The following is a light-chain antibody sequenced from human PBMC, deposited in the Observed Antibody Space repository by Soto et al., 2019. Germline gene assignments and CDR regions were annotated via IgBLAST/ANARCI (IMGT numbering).Light chain of an antibody. Sequence: DIQMTQSPSSLSASVGDRVTITCRASQTIRNYLNWYQQKPVEAPKLLIYAASNLQSGVPSRFSGSGSGTDFTITIRSLQPEDSTSYFCQQSSTAPLTFGGGTKVEIK. J-gene: IGKJ4*01. CDR2: AAS. V-gene: IGKV1-39*01. CDR1: QTIRNY. CDR3: QQSSTAPLT.